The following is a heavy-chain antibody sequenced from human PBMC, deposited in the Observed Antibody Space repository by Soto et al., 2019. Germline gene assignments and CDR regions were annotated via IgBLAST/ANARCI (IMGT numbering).Heavy chain of an antibody. CDR1: GFTFSSYS. J-gene: IGHJ5*02. V-gene: IGHV3-48*01. Sequence: EVQLVESGGGLVQPGGSLRLSCAASGFTFSSYSMNWVRQAPGKGLDWVSYISSSSNTIYYADSVKGRFTISRDNAKNSLYLQMNSLRSVDTAVYYCARDLGYYYGSGSYPQSNWFDPWGQGTLVTVSS. D-gene: IGHD3-10*01. CDR3: ARDLGYYYGSGSYPQSNWFDP. CDR2: ISSSSNTI.